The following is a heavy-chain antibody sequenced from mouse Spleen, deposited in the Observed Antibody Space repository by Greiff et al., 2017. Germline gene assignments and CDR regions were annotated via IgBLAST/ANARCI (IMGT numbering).Heavy chain of an antibody. CDR1: GFTFSSYA. J-gene: IGHJ2*01. CDR3: TRDHYGRSDY. V-gene: IGHV5-9-1*02. Sequence: EVKVVESGEGLVKPGGSLKLSCAASGFTFSSYAMSWVRQTPVKRLEWVAYISSGGDYIYYADTVKGRFTISRDNARNTLYLQMSSLKSEDTAMYYCTRDHYGRSDYWGQGTTLTVSS. CDR2: ISSGGDYI. D-gene: IGHD1-1*01.